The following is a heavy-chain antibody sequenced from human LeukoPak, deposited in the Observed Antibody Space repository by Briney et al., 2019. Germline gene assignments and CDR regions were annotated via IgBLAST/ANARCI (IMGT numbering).Heavy chain of an antibody. V-gene: IGHV4-30-2*01. D-gene: IGHD3-10*01. CDR2: IYHNGAT. CDR3: ARGRGWNWFDP. J-gene: IGHJ5*02. CDR1: GGSIVTNDYS. Sequence: SETLSLTCAVSGGSIVTNDYSWNWIRQPPGKGLEWIGYIYHNGATYYNPSLKSRVTMSLDGSKNQFSLRLNSVTAADTAVYYCARGRGWNWFDPWGQGTLVTVSS.